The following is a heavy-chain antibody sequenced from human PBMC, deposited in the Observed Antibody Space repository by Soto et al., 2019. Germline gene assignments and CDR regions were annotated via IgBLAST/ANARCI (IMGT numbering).Heavy chain of an antibody. CDR3: AREKDTAMVTPTGGMDV. J-gene: IGHJ6*02. V-gene: IGHV4-59*01. Sequence: PSETLSLTCTVSGGSISSYYWSWIRQPPGKGLEWIGYIYYSGSTNYNPSLKSRVTISVDTSKNQFSLKLSSVTAADTAVYYCAREKDTAMVTPTGGMDVWGQGTKVTVSS. CDR2: IYYSGST. CDR1: GGSISSYY. D-gene: IGHD5-18*01.